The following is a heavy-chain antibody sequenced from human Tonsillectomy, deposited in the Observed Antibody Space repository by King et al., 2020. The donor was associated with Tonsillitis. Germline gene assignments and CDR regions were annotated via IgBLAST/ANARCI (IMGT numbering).Heavy chain of an antibody. CDR3: AKDSLLLWLPKSQIDY. J-gene: IGHJ4*02. V-gene: IGHV3-23*04. D-gene: IGHD3-10*01. CDR2: ISGSGGST. CDR1: GFTFSSYA. Sequence: VQLVESGGGLVQPGGSLRLSCAASGFTFSSYAMSWVRQAPGKGLEWVSAISGSGGSTYYADSVKGRFTISRDNSKNTLYLQMNSLRAEDTAVYYCAKDSLLLWLPKSQIDYWGQGTLVPVSS.